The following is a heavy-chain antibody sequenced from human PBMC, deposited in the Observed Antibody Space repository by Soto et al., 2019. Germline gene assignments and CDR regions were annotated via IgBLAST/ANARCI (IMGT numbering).Heavy chain of an antibody. Sequence: QVQLVQSGAEMKKPGASVKVSCTTSGYTFIGHYMHWVRQAPGQGPEWMGCINANTGFTIYAQNFQDRVIMTRDTSISTAYRDLSRLSSGDTAVYYCAREAACSGGSCNPDYWGQGTVVTVSS. CDR2: INANTGFT. CDR3: AREAACSGGSCNPDY. CDR1: GYTFIGHY. J-gene: IGHJ4*02. D-gene: IGHD2-15*01. V-gene: IGHV1-2*02.